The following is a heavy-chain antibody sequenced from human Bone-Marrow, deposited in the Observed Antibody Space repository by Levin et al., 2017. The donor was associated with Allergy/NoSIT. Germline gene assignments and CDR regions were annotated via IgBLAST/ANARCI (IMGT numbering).Heavy chain of an antibody. J-gene: IGHJ3*01. CDR3: ARLSDLGLVGASSRGFDL. CDR2: IYPENSET. CDR1: GYSFNTYW. D-gene: IGHD1-26*01. Sequence: KVSCKGSGYSFNTYWIGWVRHMPGKGLEWMGTIYPENSETRERSSFRGQVTMSADKSINTAYLQWSSLQAADTAIYYCARLSDLGLVGASSRGFDLWGQGTMVTVSS. V-gene: IGHV5-51*01.